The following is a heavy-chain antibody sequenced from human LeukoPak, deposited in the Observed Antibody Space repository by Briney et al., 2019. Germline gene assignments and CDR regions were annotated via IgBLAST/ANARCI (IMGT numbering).Heavy chain of an antibody. D-gene: IGHD6-13*01. CDR2: ISSSSSYI. CDR1: GFTFSSYS. CDR3: ARAEQQLPHSNYMDV. V-gene: IGHV3-21*01. Sequence: PGWSLRLSCAASGFTFSSYSMNWVRQAPGKGLEWVSSISSSSSYIYYADSVKGRFTISRDNAKNSLYLQMNSLRAEDTAVYYCARAEQQLPHSNYMDVWGKGTTVTISS. J-gene: IGHJ6*03.